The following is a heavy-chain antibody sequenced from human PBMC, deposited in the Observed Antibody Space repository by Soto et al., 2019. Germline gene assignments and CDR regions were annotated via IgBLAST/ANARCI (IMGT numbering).Heavy chain of an antibody. V-gene: IGHV1-3*01. Sequence: QVQLVQSGPEMMQPGASVKVSCKASGYASLSFGMHWVRQVPGQAYEWLGWINAGVDGTLYSERFQGRVRIXRDXXXXXXXXXXXXXXXXXXXXXXXXXXVXXVTSFDYWGQGTLVIVSS. CDR3: XXXVXXVTSFDY. CDR1: GYASLSFG. J-gene: IGHJ4*02. CDR2: INAGVDGT. D-gene: IGHD2-21*02.